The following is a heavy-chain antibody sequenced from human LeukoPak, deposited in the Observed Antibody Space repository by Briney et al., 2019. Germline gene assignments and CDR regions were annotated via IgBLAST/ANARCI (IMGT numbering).Heavy chain of an antibody. CDR2: IYPGDSDT. CDR1: GYSLTSYW. J-gene: IGHJ3*02. D-gene: IGHD2-15*01. Sequence: GESLRISCKGSGYSLTSYWIAWVRQMPGKGLEWMGIIYPGDSDTRYSPSFQGQVTISADKSISTAYLQWNNLKASDTAMYYCAGQDIVVVATATRAFDIWGQGTMVTVSS. CDR3: AGQDIVVVATATRAFDI. V-gene: IGHV5-51*01.